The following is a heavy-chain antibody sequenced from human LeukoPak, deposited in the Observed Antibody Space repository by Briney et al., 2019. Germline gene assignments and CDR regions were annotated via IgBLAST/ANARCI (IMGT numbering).Heavy chain of an antibody. CDR2: IYPDDSDT. D-gene: IGHD2-8*01. Sequence: GESLNLSCKGSGYSFTSYWIGWVRQMPGKGLEWMGIIYPDDSDTKYSPSFQGQVTIPADKSISTAYLQWSSLKASDTAMYYCARLAFCTNAVCFSNYYYAMDVWGRGTTVTVSS. CDR1: GYSFTSYW. J-gene: IGHJ6*03. V-gene: IGHV5-51*03. CDR3: ARLAFCTNAVCFSNYYYAMDV.